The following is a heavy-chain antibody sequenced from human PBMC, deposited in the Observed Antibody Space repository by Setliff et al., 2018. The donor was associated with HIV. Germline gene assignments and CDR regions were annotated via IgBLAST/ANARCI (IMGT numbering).Heavy chain of an antibody. CDR1: GGSISSSSYY. CDR3: ARRAVAGTSFDY. Sequence: PSETLSLTCTVSGGSISSSSYYWGWIRQPPGKGLEWIGSIFYSGSTYYNPSLESRVTISVDTYKNHFSLRLSSVTAADTAVYYCARRAVAGTSFDYWGQGTLVTV. D-gene: IGHD6-19*01. J-gene: IGHJ4*02. V-gene: IGHV4-39*02. CDR2: IFYSGST.